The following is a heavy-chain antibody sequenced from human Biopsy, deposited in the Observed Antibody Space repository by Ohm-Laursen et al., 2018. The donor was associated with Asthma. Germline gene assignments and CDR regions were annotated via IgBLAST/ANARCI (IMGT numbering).Heavy chain of an antibody. Sequence: TLSLTCHVYPGSFSGFFWTWIRQSPGKGPEWIGETNERGVTNNNPSLKSRVIISIDTYWNRVSLKLTSVTAADTAVYYCARGTELDVWGQGTTVTVSS. V-gene: IGHV4-34*01. CDR1: PGSFSGFF. CDR3: ARGTELDV. CDR2: TNERGVT. J-gene: IGHJ6*02.